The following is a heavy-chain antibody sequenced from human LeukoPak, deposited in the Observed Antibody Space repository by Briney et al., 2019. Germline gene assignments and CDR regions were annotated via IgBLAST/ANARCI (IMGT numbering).Heavy chain of an antibody. CDR2: ITYDGITT. CDR1: GFTFASYG. V-gene: IGHV3-30*18. D-gene: IGHD3-10*01. Sequence: GGSLRLSCAASGFTFASYGMHWVRQAPGKGLEWVAVITYDGITTYFDDSVKGRFTISRDTSKSMLYLQMNSLRPEDTAVYYCVKEQSSGNYRTADFWGQGTLVTVSS. J-gene: IGHJ4*02. CDR3: VKEQSSGNYRTADF.